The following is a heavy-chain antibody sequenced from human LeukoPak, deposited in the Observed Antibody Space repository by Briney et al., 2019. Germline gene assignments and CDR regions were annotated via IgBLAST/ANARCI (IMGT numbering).Heavy chain of an antibody. CDR3: ARSPRGISSGWYSSHYYFDY. Sequence: SETLSLTCTVSGGSVSNGRYYWSWIRQPPGKGLEWIGYIYHSGSTYYNPSLKSRVTISVDRSKNQFSLKLSSVTAADTAVYYCARSPRGISSGWYSSHYYFDYWGQGTLVTVSS. D-gene: IGHD6-19*01. CDR2: IYHSGST. V-gene: IGHV4-30-2*01. CDR1: GGSVSNGRYY. J-gene: IGHJ4*02.